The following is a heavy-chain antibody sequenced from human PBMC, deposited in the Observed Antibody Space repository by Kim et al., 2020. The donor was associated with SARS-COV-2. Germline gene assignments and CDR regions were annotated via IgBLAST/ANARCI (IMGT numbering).Heavy chain of an antibody. V-gene: IGHV5-10-1*01. J-gene: IGHJ5*02. Sequence: PSFQGHVTISADKSISTAYLQWSSLKASDTAMYYCASAPWGSSGSKFDPWGQGTLVTVSS. CDR3: ASAPWGSSGSKFDP. D-gene: IGHD6-19*01.